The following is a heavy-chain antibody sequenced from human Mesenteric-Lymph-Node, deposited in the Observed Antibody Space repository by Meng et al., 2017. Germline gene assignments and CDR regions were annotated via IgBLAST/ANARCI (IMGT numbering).Heavy chain of an antibody. D-gene: IGHD3-10*02. CDR3: ARGFLSFVRVFDY. V-gene: IGHV4-34*01. CDR2: INHSGST. CDR1: GGSFSGYY. J-gene: IGHJ4*02. Sequence: QVQLQEWGAGLLQPSETLSLTCAVYGGSFSGYYWSWIRQPPGKGLEWIGEINHSGSTNYNPSLKSRVTISVDTSKNQFSLKLSSVTAADTAVYYCARGFLSFVRVFDYWGQGTLVTVSS.